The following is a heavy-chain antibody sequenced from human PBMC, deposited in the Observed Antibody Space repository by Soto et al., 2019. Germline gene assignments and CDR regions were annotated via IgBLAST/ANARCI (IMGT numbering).Heavy chain of an antibody. V-gene: IGHV3-30-3*01. D-gene: IGHD6-19*01. CDR3: AREGYSSGDDDAFDI. J-gene: IGHJ3*02. CDR2: ISYDGSSK. CDR1: GFTFSSYA. Sequence: QVQLVESGGGVVQPGRSLRLSCAASGFTFSSYAMHWVRQAPGKGLEWVAVISYDGSSKYYADSVKGRFTISRDNSKNTLYLQMNSLRAEDTAVYYCAREGYSSGDDDAFDIWGQGTMVTVSS.